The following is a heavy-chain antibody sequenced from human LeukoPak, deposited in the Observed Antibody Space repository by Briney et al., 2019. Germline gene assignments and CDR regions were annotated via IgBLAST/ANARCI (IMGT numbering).Heavy chain of an antibody. J-gene: IGHJ4*02. Sequence: SETLPLTCTVSGGSISSSSYYWGWIRQPPGKGLEWIGSIYYSGSTYYNPSLTSRVTISVDTSKNQFSLKLSSVTAADTAVYYCARPQGYQLLHFEYWGQGNVVTVSS. V-gene: IGHV4-39*01. CDR2: IYYSGST. CDR1: GGSISSSSYY. CDR3: ARPQGYQLLHFEY. D-gene: IGHD2-2*01.